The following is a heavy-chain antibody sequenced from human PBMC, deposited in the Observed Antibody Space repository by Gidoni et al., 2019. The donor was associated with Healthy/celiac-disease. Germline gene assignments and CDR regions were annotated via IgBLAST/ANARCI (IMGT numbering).Heavy chain of an antibody. CDR3: GGIAVAAHASVDY. J-gene: IGHJ4*02. CDR1: GGSISTSSHY. Sequence: QPQLQESGPGLVKPSETLSLTCTVSGGSISTSSHYWGWIRQPPGKGLEWTGSIHYSGTTYSNPSLRSRVTISVDTSKNQFSLKVNSVTAADTAVYYCGGIAVAAHASVDYWGQGTLVTVSS. D-gene: IGHD6-19*01. CDR2: IHYSGTT. V-gene: IGHV4-39*01.